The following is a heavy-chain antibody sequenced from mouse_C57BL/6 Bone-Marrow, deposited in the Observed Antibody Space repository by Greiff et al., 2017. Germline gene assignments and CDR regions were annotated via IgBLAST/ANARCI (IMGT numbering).Heavy chain of an antibody. CDR3: ARLGDYGSSYWYFDV. CDR1: GYAFSSYW. D-gene: IGHD1-1*01. CDR2: IYPGDGDT. Sequence: VQLQQSGAELVKPGASVKISCKASGYAFSSYWMNWVKQRPGQGLEWIGQIYPGDGDTNYNGKFKGKATLTADKSSSTAYMQRSSLTSEDSAVYFCARLGDYGSSYWYFDVWGTGTTVTVSS. V-gene: IGHV1-80*01. J-gene: IGHJ1*03.